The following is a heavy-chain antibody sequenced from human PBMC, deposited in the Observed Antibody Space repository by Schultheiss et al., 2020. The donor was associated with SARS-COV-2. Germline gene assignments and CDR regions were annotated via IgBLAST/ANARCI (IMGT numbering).Heavy chain of an antibody. D-gene: IGHD3-22*01. CDR1: GFTFSSYE. J-gene: IGHJ4*02. CDR3: ARSYDSSGYRDGVAY. Sequence: GESLKISCAASGFTFSSYEMNWVRQAPGKGLEWVSYISSSSSYTNYADSVKGRFTISRDNAKNSLYLQMNSLRAEDTAVYYCARSYDSSGYRDGVAYWGQGTLVTGSS. CDR2: ISSSSSYT. V-gene: IGHV3-21*05.